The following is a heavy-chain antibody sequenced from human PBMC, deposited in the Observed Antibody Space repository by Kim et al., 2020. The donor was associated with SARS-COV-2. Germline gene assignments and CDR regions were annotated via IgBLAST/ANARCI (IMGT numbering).Heavy chain of an antibody. D-gene: IGHD1-26*01. CDR3: ARSGGATKIRYYYYYYYMDV. CDR1: GYA. V-gene: IGHV4-34*01. Sequence: GYAWSWIRQPPGKGLEWIGEINHSGSTNYNPSLKSRVTISVDTSKNQFSLRLSSVTAADTAVYYCARSGGATKIRYYYYYYYMDVWGKGTTVTV. CDR2: INHSGST. J-gene: IGHJ6*03.